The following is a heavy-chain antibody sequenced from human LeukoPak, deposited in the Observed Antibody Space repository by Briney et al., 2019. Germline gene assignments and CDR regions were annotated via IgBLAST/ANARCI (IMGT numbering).Heavy chain of an antibody. J-gene: IGHJ3*02. Sequence: SQTLSLTCAISGDSVSSNSAAWNWIRQSPSRGLEWLGRTYYRSKWYNDYAVSVKSRITINPDTSKNQFSLQLNSVTPEDTAVYYCARDQRWELLLLYGAFDIWGQGTMVTVSS. CDR2: TYYRSKWYN. CDR1: GDSVSSNSAA. CDR3: ARDQRWELLLLYGAFDI. V-gene: IGHV6-1*01. D-gene: IGHD1-26*01.